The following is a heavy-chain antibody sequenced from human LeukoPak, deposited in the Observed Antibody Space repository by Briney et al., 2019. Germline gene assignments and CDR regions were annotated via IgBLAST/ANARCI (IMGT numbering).Heavy chain of an antibody. V-gene: IGHV4-38-2*01. CDR3: TRHVSSGSPSYYFDY. Sequence: TSETLSLTCAVSGYSISSGYYWGWLRQPPGKGLECIGSNYHSGSTYYNTPLKSRVTISVETFKNQFSLKLSSVTAADTAVYYCTRHVSSGSPSYYFDYWGQGSLVPVSS. D-gene: IGHD3-10*01. J-gene: IGHJ4*02. CDR2: NYHSGST. CDR1: GYSISSGYY.